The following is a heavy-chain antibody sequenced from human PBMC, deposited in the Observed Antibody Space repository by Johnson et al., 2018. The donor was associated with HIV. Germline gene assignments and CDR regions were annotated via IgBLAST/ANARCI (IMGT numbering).Heavy chain of an antibody. CDR1: GFTFSSYA. V-gene: IGHV3-30-3*01. CDR2: ICCDGGSK. Sequence: QVQLVESGGGVVQPGGSLRLSCAASGFTFSSYAMHWVRQAPGKGLEWVAVICCDGGSKYYADSVKGRFTISRDNSKNTLYLQMNSLRAEDPAVYYCEKVMNSSSSVGAFDSWGQGTMVTVSS. D-gene: IGHD6-6*01. CDR3: EKVMNSSSSVGAFDS. J-gene: IGHJ3*02.